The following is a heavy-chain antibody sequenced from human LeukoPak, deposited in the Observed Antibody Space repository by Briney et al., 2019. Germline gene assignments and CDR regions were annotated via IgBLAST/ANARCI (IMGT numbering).Heavy chain of an antibody. V-gene: IGHV3-53*01. CDR3: ARDSDYGETFGY. D-gene: IGHD4-17*01. J-gene: IGHJ4*02. CDR2: IYSSGNT. CDR1: GFTFSSYW. Sequence: GGSLRLSCAASGFTFSSYWMHWVRQAPGKGLEWVSVIYSSGNTYYADSVKGRFTISRDNSKNTLYLQMNSLRAEDTAVYYCARDSDYGETFGYWGQGTLVTVSS.